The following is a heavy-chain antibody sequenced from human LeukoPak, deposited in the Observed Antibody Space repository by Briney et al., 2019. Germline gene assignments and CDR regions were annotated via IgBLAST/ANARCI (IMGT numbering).Heavy chain of an antibody. V-gene: IGHV4-59*12. CDR2: IYYSGST. CDR1: GGSISSYY. D-gene: IGHD3-10*01. Sequence: SETLSLTCTVSGGSISSYYWSWIRQPPGKGLEWIGYIYYSGSTNYNPSLKSRVTISVDTSKNQFSLKLSSVTAADTAVYYCAREPRITMVRGVIIGYFDYWGQGTLVTVSS. CDR3: AREPRITMVRGVIIGYFDY. J-gene: IGHJ4*02.